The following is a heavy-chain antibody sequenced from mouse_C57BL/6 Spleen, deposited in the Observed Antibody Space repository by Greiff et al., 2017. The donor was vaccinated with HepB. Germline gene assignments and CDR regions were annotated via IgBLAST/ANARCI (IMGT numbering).Heavy chain of an antibody. CDR2: IDPSDSYT. Sequence: QVQLQQPGAEPVKPGASVKLSCKASGYTFTSYWMQWVKQRPGQGLEWIGEIDPSDSYTNYNQKFKGKATLTVDTSSSTAYMQLSSLTSEDSAVYYGARWGGSSYGAMDYWGQGTSVTVSS. D-gene: IGHD1-1*01. J-gene: IGHJ4*01. CDR3: ARWGGSSYGAMDY. V-gene: IGHV1-50*01. CDR1: GYTFTSYW.